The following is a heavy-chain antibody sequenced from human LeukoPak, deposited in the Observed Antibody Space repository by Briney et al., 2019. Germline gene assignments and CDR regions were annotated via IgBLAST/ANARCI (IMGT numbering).Heavy chain of an antibody. Sequence: PGGSLRLSCAASGFTFSSYWMSWVRQAPGKGLEWVANIKQDGSEKYYVDSVKGRFTISRDNAKNSLYLQMNSLRAEDTAVYYCAREFYDSSGYYYVDYWGQGTLVTVSS. V-gene: IGHV3-7*01. CDR1: GFTFSSYW. D-gene: IGHD3-22*01. CDR3: AREFYDSSGYYYVDY. J-gene: IGHJ4*02. CDR2: IKQDGSEK.